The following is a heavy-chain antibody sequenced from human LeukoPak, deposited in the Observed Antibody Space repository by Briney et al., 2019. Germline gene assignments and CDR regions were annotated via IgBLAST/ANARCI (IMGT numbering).Heavy chain of an antibody. CDR2: ISGSGGST. J-gene: IGHJ4*02. Sequence: GGSLRLSCAASGFTFSSYAMSWVRQAPGKGLEWVSAISGSGGSTYYADSVKGRFTISRDNSKNTLNLQMNSLRAEDTAVYYCAKDRRGDSTTEEAWGQGTLVTVSS. CDR3: AKDRRGDSTTEEA. D-gene: IGHD2/OR15-2a*01. V-gene: IGHV3-23*01. CDR1: GFTFSSYA.